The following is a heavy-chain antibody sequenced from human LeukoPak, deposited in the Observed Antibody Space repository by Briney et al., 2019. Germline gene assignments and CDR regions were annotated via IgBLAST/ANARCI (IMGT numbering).Heavy chain of an antibody. Sequence: ASVKVSCKASGYTFTSYGISWVRQAPGQGLEWMGWISAYNGNTNYAQKLQGRVTMTTDTPTSTAYMELRSLRSDDTAVYYCARVVVVPAAPIGSFDIWGQGTMVTVSS. V-gene: IGHV1-18*01. CDR3: ARVVVVPAAPIGSFDI. CDR1: GYTFTSYG. J-gene: IGHJ3*02. D-gene: IGHD2-2*01. CDR2: ISAYNGNT.